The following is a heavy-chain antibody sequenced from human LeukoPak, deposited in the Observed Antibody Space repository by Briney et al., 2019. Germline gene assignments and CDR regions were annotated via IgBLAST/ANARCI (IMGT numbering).Heavy chain of an antibody. CDR1: GFTFSGSA. CDR2: IRSKANSYAT. CDR3: TAKGIAVADSYDY. J-gene: IGHJ4*02. V-gene: IGHV3-73*01. D-gene: IGHD6-19*01. Sequence: GGSLRLSCAASGFTFSGSAMHWVRQASGKGLEWVGRIRSKANSYATACAASVKGRFTTSRDDSKNTAYLQMNSLKTEDTAVYYCTAKGIAVADSYDYWGQGTLVTVSS.